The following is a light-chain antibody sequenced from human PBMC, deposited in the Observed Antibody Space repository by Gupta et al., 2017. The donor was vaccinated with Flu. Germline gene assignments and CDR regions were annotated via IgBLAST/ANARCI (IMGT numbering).Light chain of an antibody. J-gene: IGKJ4*01. CDR1: QSFSHW. CDR3: QQYNSYRFT. CDR2: KAS. Sequence: DIQMTQSPSTLSASVGDRVSITCRASQSFSHWLAWYQQKPGKAPKLLISKASKLESGVPSRFSGSGSGTEFTLTISSLHPDDFATYYCQQYNSYRFTFGGGPKVEIK. V-gene: IGKV1-5*03.